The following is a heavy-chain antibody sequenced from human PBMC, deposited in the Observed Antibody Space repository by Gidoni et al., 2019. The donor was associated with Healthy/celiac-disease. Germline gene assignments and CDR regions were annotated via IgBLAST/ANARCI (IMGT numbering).Heavy chain of an antibody. CDR2: IYHSGST. J-gene: IGHJ4*02. CDR1: GYSISRGYY. V-gene: IGHV4-38-2*02. CDR3: AREGNYYDSSGYYYVW. D-gene: IGHD3-22*01. Sequence: QVQLQESGPGLVKPSETLSLTCTVSGYSISRGYYWGWIRQPPGKGLEWIGSIYHSGSTYYNPSLKSRVTISVDTSKNQFSLKLSSVTAADTAVYYCAREGNYYDSSGYYYVWWGQGTLVTVSS.